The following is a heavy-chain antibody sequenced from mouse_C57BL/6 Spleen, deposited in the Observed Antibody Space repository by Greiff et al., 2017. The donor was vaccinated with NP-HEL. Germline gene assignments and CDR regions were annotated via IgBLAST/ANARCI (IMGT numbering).Heavy chain of an antibody. CDR1: GFTFSAYG. Sequence: EVMLVESGGGLVKPGGSLKLSCAASGFTFSAYGMHWVRQAPEKGLEWVAYISSGSSTIYYADTVKGRFTISRDNAKNTLFLQMTSLRSEDTAMYYCARRLGYGSSPYYAMDYWGKGTSVTVSS. J-gene: IGHJ4*01. CDR3: ARRLGYGSSPYYAMDY. D-gene: IGHD1-1*01. V-gene: IGHV5-17*01. CDR2: ISSGSSTI.